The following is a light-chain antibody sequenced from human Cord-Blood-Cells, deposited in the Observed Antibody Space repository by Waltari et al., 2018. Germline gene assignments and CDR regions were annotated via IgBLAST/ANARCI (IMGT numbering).Light chain of an antibody. CDR2: EVS. J-gene: IGLJ1*01. CDR3: SSYAGSIYV. CDR1: SSDDGGYTY. V-gene: IGLV2-8*01. Sequence: QSALTQPPSASGSPGQPPTTSSTGTSSDDGGYTYVSWYHQHPGKAPKLTFYEVSKRPSGVPDRFSGSKSGNTASLTVSGLQAEDEADYYCSSYAGSIYVFGTGTKVTVL.